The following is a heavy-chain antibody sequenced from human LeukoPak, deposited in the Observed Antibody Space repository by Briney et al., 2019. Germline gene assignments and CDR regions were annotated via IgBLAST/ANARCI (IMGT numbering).Heavy chain of an antibody. D-gene: IGHD3-3*01. CDR2: IYYSGST. CDR3: AKDATYDFWSGYGPPRDWFDP. J-gene: IGHJ5*02. Sequence: SETLSLTCTVSGGSISSYYWSWIRQPPGKGLEWIGYIYYSGSTNYNPSLKSRVTISVDTSKNQFSLKLSSVTAADTAVYYCAKDATYDFWSGYGPPRDWFDPWGQGTLVTVSS. V-gene: IGHV4-59*12. CDR1: GGSISSYY.